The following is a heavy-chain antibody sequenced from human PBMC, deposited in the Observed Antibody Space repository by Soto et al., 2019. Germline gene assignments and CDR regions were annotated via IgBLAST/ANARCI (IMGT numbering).Heavy chain of an antibody. V-gene: IGHV4-39*01. CDR1: GGSISSSSYY. D-gene: IGHD5-18*01. Sequence: SETLSLTCTVSGGSISSSSYYWGWIRQPPGKGLEWIGSIYYSGSTYYNPSLKSRVTISVDTSKNQFSLKLSSMTAADTAVYYCGGSGYSYGYTLYYGMDVWGQGTTVTVSS. CDR2: IYYSGST. CDR3: GGSGYSYGYTLYYGMDV. J-gene: IGHJ6*02.